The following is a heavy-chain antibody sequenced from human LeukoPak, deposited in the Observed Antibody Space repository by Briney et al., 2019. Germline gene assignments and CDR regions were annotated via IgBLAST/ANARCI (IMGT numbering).Heavy chain of an antibody. CDR2: VSGTSEYI. D-gene: IGHD1-7*01. CDR3: ATARNFRFEY. J-gene: IGHJ4*02. CDR1: GFSFSTYS. V-gene: IGHV3-21*01. Sequence: GGSLRLSCAASGFSFSTYSMIWVRQAPGKGLEWVSSVSGTSEYIYYADSVRGRFTISRDNAKNTLFLQMNNLRTEDTALYFCATARNFRFEYWGQGSLVIVSA.